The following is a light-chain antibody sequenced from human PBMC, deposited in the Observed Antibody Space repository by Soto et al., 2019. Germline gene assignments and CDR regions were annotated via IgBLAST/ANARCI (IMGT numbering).Light chain of an antibody. Sequence: QSALTQPASVSGSPGQSITISCTGTSSDVGGSNYVSWYQRHPGKAPKLIISDVSYRPSGVSNRFSGSKSGNTASLTISGLQVEDEADYYCSSYTSSSTYVFGTGTKVTVL. CDR3: SSYTSSSTYV. V-gene: IGLV2-14*01. CDR2: DVS. CDR1: SSDVGGSNY. J-gene: IGLJ1*01.